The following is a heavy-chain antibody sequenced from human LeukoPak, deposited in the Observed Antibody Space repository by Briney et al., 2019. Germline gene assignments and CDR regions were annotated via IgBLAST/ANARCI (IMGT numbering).Heavy chain of an antibody. CDR2: IKNKTNAGTT. CDR1: GFIFSSAW. D-gene: IGHD2-2*01. CDR3: ARGFCSSTSCYQGPFDF. J-gene: IGHJ4*02. Sequence: GGSLRLSCAASGFIFSSAWMTWFRQAPGKGLEWVGHIKNKTNAGTTDYAAPVKGRFIISRDDSKNTLYLQMNSLRTEDTAVYYCARGFCSSTSCYQGPFDFWGQGTLVTVSS. V-gene: IGHV3-15*01.